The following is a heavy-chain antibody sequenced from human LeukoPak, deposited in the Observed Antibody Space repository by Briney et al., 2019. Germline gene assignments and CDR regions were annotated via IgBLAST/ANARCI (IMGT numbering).Heavy chain of an antibody. CDR3: TRVGSSGSVDY. V-gene: IGHV3-11*06. J-gene: IGHJ4*02. CDR2: ISSRTSDT. CDR1: GFTFSDYY. D-gene: IGHD1-1*01. Sequence: GGSLGLSCAASGFTFSDYYMSWIRQAPGKGLEWVSYISSRTSDTNYVDSVKGRFTISRDNAKNSLYLQMNSLRAEDTAVYYCTRVGSSGSVDYWGQGTLVTVSS.